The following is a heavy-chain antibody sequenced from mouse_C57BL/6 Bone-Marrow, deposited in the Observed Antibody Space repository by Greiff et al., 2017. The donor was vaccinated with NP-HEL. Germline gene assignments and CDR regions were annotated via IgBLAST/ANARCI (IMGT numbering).Heavy chain of an antibody. V-gene: IGHV5-4*01. D-gene: IGHD2-5*01. CDR3: ARGSNYLAWFAY. J-gene: IGHJ3*01. CDR1: GFTFSSYA. Sequence: EVQRVESGGGLVKPGGSLKLSCAASGFTFSSYAMSWVRQTPEKRLEWVATISDGGSYTYYPDNVKGRFTISRDNAKNNLYLQMSHLKSEDTAMYYCARGSNYLAWFAYWGQGTLVTVSA. CDR2: ISDGGSYT.